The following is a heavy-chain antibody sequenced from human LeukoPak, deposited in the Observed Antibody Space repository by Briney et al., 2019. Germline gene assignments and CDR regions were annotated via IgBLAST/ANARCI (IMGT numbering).Heavy chain of an antibody. D-gene: IGHD4-17*01. CDR3: ARERSYGDLAFDP. Sequence: ASVKVSCKASGYTFTGYHMHWVRQAPGQGLEWMGWINLNSGGTNYAQKFQGRVTMTRDTSISTAYMELSRLRSDDTAVYYCARERSYGDLAFDPWGQGTLVTVSS. CDR1: GYTFTGYH. V-gene: IGHV1-2*02. J-gene: IGHJ5*02. CDR2: INLNSGGT.